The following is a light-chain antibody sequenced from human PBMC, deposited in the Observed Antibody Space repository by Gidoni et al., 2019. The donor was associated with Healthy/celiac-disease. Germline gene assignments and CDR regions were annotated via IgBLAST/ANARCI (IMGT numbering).Light chain of an antibody. CDR1: QSISSY. J-gene: IGKJ2*02. Sequence: DIQMTQSPSSLSASVGDRVTITCRASQSISSYLNWYQQKPVKAPKLLIYAASSLQSRVPSRFSGSGSGTDFTLTISSLQPEDFATYYCQQSYSTRWTFGQGTKLEIK. CDR3: QQSYSTRWT. V-gene: IGKV1-39*01. CDR2: AAS.